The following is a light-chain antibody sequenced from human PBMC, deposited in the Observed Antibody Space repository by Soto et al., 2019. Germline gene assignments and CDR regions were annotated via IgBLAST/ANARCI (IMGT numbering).Light chain of an antibody. CDR1: SSDVGGYNY. V-gene: IGLV2-11*01. CDR2: DVS. Sequence: QSVLTQPRSVSGSPGQSVTISCTGTSSDVGGYNYVSWYQQHPGKAPKLMIYDVSKRPPGVPDRFSGSKSGNTASLTISGLQAEDEADYYCCSYAGSYFYVFGTGTRSPS. CDR3: CSYAGSYFYV. J-gene: IGLJ1*01.